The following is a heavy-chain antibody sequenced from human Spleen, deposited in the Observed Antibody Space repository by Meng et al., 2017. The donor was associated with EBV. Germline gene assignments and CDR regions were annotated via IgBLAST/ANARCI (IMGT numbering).Heavy chain of an antibody. CDR1: GFSLSRSVRS. V-gene: IGHV2-5*02. CDR3: AHSNDPGGDWFDP. CDR2: IYWDDDK. J-gene: IGHJ5*02. Sequence: LQEAGPPLVKPTQTLALTCTFSGFSLSRSVRSVAWFRQPPVKSLDWLALIYWDDDKRFSPSLKNRLTITKYTSRVVLTMTNMDPVDTATYFCAHSNDPGGDWFDPWGQGTLVTVSS. D-gene: IGHD3-10*01.